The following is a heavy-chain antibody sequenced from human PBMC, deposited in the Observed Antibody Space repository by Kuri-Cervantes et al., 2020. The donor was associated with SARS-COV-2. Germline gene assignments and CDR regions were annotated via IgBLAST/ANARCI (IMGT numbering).Heavy chain of an antibody. CDR2: ISSNGGST. CDR3: AKDLGIRDFWGGYSCGMDV. D-gene: IGHD3-3*01. V-gene: IGHV3-64D*08. Sequence: GGSLRLSCSASGFTFSSYAMHWVRQAPGKGLEYVSAISSNGGSTYYADSVKGRFTISRDNSKNTLYLQMNSLRAEDTAVYYCAKDLGIRDFWGGYSCGMDVWGQGTTVTVSS. J-gene: IGHJ6*02. CDR1: GFTFSSYA.